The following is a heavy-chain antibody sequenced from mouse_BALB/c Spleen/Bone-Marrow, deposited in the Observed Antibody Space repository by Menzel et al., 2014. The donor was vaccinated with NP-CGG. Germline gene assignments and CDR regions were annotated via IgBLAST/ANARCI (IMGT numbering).Heavy chain of an antibody. CDR3: AAYYCDSSYGFAY. J-gene: IGHJ3*01. V-gene: IGHV14-3*02. CDR2: IDPANGNT. Sequence: VQLKQSGAELVKPGASVKLSCTASGFNIKDTYMHWVKQRPEQGLEWIGRIDPANGNTKYDPKFQGQATITADTSSNTAYLQLSSLTSEDTAVYYWAAYYCDSSYGFAYWGQGTLVTVSA. D-gene: IGHD1-1*01. CDR1: GFNIKDTY.